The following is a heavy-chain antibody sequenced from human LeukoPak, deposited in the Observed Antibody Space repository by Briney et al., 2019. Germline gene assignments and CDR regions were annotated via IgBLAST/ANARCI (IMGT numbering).Heavy chain of an antibody. V-gene: IGHV1-18*01. CDR1: GYTFTSYG. D-gene: IGHD3-3*01. Sequence: GASVKVSCKASGYTFTSYGISWVRQAPGQGLEWMGWISAYNGNTNYAQKLQGRVTMTTDTSTSTAYMELRSLRSDDTAVYYCARAQMDYDLRHAFNIWGQGTMVTVSS. J-gene: IGHJ3*02. CDR3: ARAQMDYDLRHAFNI. CDR2: ISAYNGNT.